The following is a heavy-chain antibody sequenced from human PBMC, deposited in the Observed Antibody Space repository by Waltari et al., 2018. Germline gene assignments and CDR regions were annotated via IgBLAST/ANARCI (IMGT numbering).Heavy chain of an antibody. V-gene: IGHV1-18*01. CDR3: ARPYYSGSGYLDY. CDR2: ISAYTGNT. CDR1: GYTFTSYA. Sequence: QVQLVQSGAEVKKPGASVKVSCTTSGYTFTSYAITWVRQAPGQGLEWMGWISAYTGNTIYAQSLQGRVTMTTDTSTSTAYMEVRNLRSDDTAVYYCARPYYSGSGYLDYWGQGTLVTVSS. D-gene: IGHD3-10*01. J-gene: IGHJ4*02.